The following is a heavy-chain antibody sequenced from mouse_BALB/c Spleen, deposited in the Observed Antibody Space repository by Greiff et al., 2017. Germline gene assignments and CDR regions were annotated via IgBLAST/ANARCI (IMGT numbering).Heavy chain of an antibody. CDR1: GFNIKDTY. J-gene: IGHJ2*01. CDR3: ASLTATYYFDY. Sequence: EVQLQQSGAELVKPGASVKLSCTASGFNIKDTYMHWVKQRPEQGLEWIGRIDPANGNTKYDPKFQGKATITADTSSNTAYLQLSSLTSEDTAVYYCASLTATYYFDYWGQGTTLTVSS. D-gene: IGHD1-2*01. V-gene: IGHV14-3*02. CDR2: IDPANGNT.